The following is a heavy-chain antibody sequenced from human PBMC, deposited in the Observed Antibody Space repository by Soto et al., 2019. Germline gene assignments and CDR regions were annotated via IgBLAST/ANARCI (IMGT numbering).Heavy chain of an antibody. J-gene: IGHJ3*02. CDR2: INHSGST. Sequence: SETLSLTCAVYGGSFSVYYWSWIRDPPGKGLEWIGEINHSGSTNYNPSLKSRVTISVDTSKNQFSLKLSSVTAADTAVYYCARSSWMQLWLRHAFDIWGQGTMVTVSS. D-gene: IGHD5-18*01. V-gene: IGHV4-34*01. CDR1: GGSFSVYY. CDR3: ARSSWMQLWLRHAFDI.